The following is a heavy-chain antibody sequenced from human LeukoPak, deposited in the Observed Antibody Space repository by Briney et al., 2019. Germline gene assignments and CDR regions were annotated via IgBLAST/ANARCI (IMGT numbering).Heavy chain of an antibody. CDR2: INHSGST. Sequence: PSETLSLTCAVYGGSFSGYYWSWIRQPPGKGLEWIGEINHSGSTNYNASLKSRVTISVDTSKNQFSLKLSSVTAADTAVYYCARFTLLAAFDYWGQGTLVSVSS. J-gene: IGHJ4*02. D-gene: IGHD2-15*01. CDR3: ARFTLLAAFDY. V-gene: IGHV4-34*01. CDR1: GGSFSGYY.